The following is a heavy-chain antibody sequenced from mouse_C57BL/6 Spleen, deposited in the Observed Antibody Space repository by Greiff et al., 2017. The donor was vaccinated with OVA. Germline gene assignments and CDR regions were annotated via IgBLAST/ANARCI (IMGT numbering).Heavy chain of an antibody. V-gene: IGHV1-82*01. CDR1: GYAFSSSW. D-gene: IGHD1-1*01. CDR2: IYPGDGDT. Sequence: VMLVESGPELVKPGASVKISCKASGYAFSSSWMNWVKQRPGKGLEWIGRIYPGDGDTNYNGKFKGKATLTADKSSSTAYMQLSSLTSEDSAVYFCARSVCGSLLDYWGQGTTLTVSS. J-gene: IGHJ2*01. CDR3: ARSVCGSLLDY.